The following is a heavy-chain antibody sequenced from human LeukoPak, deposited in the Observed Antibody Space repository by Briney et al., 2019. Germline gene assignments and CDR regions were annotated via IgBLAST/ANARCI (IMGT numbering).Heavy chain of an antibody. Sequence: ASVKVSCKASGYMFTRYPISWVRQAPGQGLEWVGWISPYSGITNYAQKFQGRVTMTTDTSTTTAYMDLRSLRSDDTAVYYCARDRAGDYDTSGSYLDASDIWGQGTLVTVSS. J-gene: IGHJ3*02. CDR2: ISPYSGIT. D-gene: IGHD3-22*01. CDR1: GYMFTRYP. CDR3: ARDRAGDYDTSGSYLDASDI. V-gene: IGHV1-18*01.